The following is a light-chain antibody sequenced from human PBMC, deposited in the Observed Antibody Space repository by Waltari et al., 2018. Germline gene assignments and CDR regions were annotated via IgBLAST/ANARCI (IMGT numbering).Light chain of an antibody. CDR2: DVS. V-gene: IGLV2-14*03. Sequence: QSALTQPASVSGSPGQSITISCTGTSSDVGGYNYVAWDQQHPGRAPKVMIYDVSNRPSGVSTRFSGSKSGYTSSLTISGLQAEDEADYYCSSFTGSSTLVFGGGTKLTVL. CDR1: SSDVGGYNY. CDR3: SSFTGSSTLV. J-gene: IGLJ2*01.